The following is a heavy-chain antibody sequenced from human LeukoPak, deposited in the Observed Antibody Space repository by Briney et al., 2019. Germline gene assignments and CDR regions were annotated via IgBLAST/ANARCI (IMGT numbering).Heavy chain of an antibody. CDR1: GFTFSSYS. V-gene: IGHV4-34*01. CDR3: ARVGYSGYKGAFDI. CDR2: INHSGST. Sequence: PGGSLRLSCAASGFTFSSYSMNWVRQAPGKGLEWIGDINHSGSTNYNPSLKSRVTISVDTSKNQFSLKLSSVTAADTAVYYCARVGYSGYKGAFDIWGQGTMVTVSS. D-gene: IGHD5-12*01. J-gene: IGHJ3*02.